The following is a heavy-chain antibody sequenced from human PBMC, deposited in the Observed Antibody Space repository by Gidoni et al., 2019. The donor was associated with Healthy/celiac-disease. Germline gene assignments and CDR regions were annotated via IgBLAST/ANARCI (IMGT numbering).Heavy chain of an antibody. CDR3: AKELVPVINYYYYYGMDV. V-gene: IGHV3-30*18. Sequence: QVQLVESGGGVVQPGRSLRLSCAASGFTFSSYGMHWVRQAPGKGLEWVAVISYDGSNKYYADSVKGRFTISRDNSKNTLYLQMNSLRAEDTAVYYCAKELVPVINYYYYYGMDVWGQGTTVTVSS. CDR2: ISYDGSNK. CDR1: GFTFSSYG. D-gene: IGHD2-2*01. J-gene: IGHJ6*02.